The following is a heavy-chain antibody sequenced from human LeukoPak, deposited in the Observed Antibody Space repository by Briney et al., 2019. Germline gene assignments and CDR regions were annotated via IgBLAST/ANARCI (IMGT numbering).Heavy chain of an antibody. CDR3: ARVRVTYDSDSDAYSNWFDP. J-gene: IGHJ5*02. CDR1: GGSISSSNW. Sequence: KPSGTLSLTCAVSGGSISSSNWWSWVRQPPGKGLEWIGEIYHSGSTNYNPSLKSRVTISVDKSKNQFSLKLSSVTAADTAVYYCARVRVTYDSDSDAYSNWFDPWGQGTLVTVSS. V-gene: IGHV4-4*02. D-gene: IGHD3-22*01. CDR2: IYHSGST.